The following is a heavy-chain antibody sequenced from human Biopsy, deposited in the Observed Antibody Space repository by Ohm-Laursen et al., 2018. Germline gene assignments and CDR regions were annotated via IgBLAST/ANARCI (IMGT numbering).Heavy chain of an antibody. D-gene: IGHD1-14*01. Sequence: SETLSLTCPVSGGSLSSYSWSWIRQPAGKGLEWIGQIYTSGITNYNPSLKSRVTISVDTSKNKFSLRVSSVTAADTAVYYCARDRDRRGWFDPWGQGTLVTVSS. V-gene: IGHV4-4*07. CDR1: GGSLSSYS. CDR2: IYTSGIT. J-gene: IGHJ5*02. CDR3: ARDRDRRGWFDP.